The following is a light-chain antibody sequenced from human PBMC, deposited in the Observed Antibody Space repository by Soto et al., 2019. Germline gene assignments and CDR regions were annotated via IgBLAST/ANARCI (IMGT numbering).Light chain of an antibody. Sequence: EIVLTQSPGTLSLSPGERATLSCRASQSVSRSYLAWYQQKPGQAPRLLIYGASSRATGVPDRFSASGSGTDFTLTISRLEPEDLAMYYCQQYGSSPPYTFGQGTKLEIK. CDR2: GAS. CDR1: QSVSRSY. CDR3: QQYGSSPPYT. V-gene: IGKV3-20*01. J-gene: IGKJ2*01.